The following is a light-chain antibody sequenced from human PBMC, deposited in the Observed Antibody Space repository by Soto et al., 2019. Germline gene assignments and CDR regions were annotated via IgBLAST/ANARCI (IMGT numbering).Light chain of an antibody. CDR2: GAS. CDR1: QSVSSTY. V-gene: IGKV3-20*01. Sequence: EIVLTQSPGTLSLSPGERATLSCRASQSVSSTYLAWYQQKPGQAPRLLIYGASNRAADIPARFSGSGSGTDFTLTISRLEPEDFAVYYCQQYDSSPKFTFGQGTKLEIK. CDR3: QQYDSSPKFT. J-gene: IGKJ2*01.